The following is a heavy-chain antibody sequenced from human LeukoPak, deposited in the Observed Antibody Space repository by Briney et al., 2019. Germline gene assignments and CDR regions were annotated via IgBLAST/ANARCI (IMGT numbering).Heavy chain of an antibody. J-gene: IGHJ3*02. D-gene: IGHD3-22*01. CDR3: ARDYYDSSGYPAAFDI. Sequence: GGSLRLSCAGSGFTFSSYTMNWVRQAPGKGLGRVSSIRSSSRYIYYADSVKGRFTISRDNAKNSLSLQMNSLRAEDTAVYYCARDYYDSSGYPAAFDIWGQGTVVTVSS. CDR1: GFTFSSYT. CDR2: IRSSSRYI. V-gene: IGHV3-21*01.